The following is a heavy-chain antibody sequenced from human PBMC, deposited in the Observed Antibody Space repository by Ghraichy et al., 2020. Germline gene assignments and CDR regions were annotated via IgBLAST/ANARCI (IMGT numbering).Heavy chain of an antibody. J-gene: IGHJ4*02. CDR1: GFDVSGSY. CDR2: FYPDGTT. V-gene: IGHV3-66*01. Sequence: GGSLRLSCAASGFDVSGSYMSWVRQAPGKGLEWVSVFYPDGTTYYADSVKGRFTISRDNSKSTVSLQVTSLRAEDTALYYCAREVGNPLGPWGYWGQGTLVAVSP. D-gene: IGHD1-26*01. CDR3: AREVGNPLGPWGY.